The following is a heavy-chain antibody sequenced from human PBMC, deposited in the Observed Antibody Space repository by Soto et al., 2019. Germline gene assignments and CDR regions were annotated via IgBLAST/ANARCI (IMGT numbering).Heavy chain of an antibody. D-gene: IGHD3-9*01. CDR1: DVSISSGGYY. Sequence: QVQLQESGPGLVKPSQTLSLTCTVSDVSISSGGYYWSWIRQRHGKGLEWIGYIYYSGSTYYNPSLKSRVTMSVDTSENQFSLKLSSVTAADTAVFYCATRIPGYSNFDYWGQGTLVTVSS. CDR3: ATRIPGYSNFDY. V-gene: IGHV4-31*03. CDR2: IYYSGST. J-gene: IGHJ4*02.